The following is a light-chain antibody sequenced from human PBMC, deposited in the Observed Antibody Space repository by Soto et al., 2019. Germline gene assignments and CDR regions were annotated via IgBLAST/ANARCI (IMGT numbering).Light chain of an antibody. CDR3: QQRSNWIT. Sequence: EILLTQSPATLSLSPGERATLSCRASQSVRSYLAWYQQKPGQAPRLRIYDASNRATGIPARLSGSGSGTDFTLTVSSIEPEDFAVYYCQQRSNWITFGQGTRLEIK. CDR1: QSVRSY. V-gene: IGKV3-11*01. J-gene: IGKJ5*01. CDR2: DAS.